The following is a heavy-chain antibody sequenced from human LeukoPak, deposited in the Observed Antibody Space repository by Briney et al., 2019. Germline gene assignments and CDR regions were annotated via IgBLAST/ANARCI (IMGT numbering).Heavy chain of an antibody. J-gene: IGHJ5*02. CDR2: ISSSGSST. V-gene: IGHV3-11*01. CDR1: GFTFSDYY. CDR3: VRSSCGSLGVS. D-gene: IGHD6-19*01. Sequence: PGGSLRLSCAASGFTFSDYYMSWFRQAPGKGLEWVTYISSSGSSTYYADSVKGRFTISRDNARNSLYLQMNSLRAEDTAVYYCVRSSCGSLGVSWGQGALVTVSS.